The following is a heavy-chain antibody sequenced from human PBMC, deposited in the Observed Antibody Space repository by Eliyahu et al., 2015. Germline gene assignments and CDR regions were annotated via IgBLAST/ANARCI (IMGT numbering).Heavy chain of an antibody. CDR1: GVSTTGSDFY. D-gene: IGHD2-21*01. CDR2: INSRGST. Sequence: QVQLQESGPGLVQPSEILSLTCSVSGVSTTGSDFYWAWIRQPPGKGLEWIGSINSRGSTYYNPSLKSRLIISVDTSKNQFSLEVTSVTAADTATYYCATSPSLIRHGDWGRGTLVTVSS. V-gene: IGHV4-39*01. CDR3: ATSPSLIRHGD. J-gene: IGHJ4*02.